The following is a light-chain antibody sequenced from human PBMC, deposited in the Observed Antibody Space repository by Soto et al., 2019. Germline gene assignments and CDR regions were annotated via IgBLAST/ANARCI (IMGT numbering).Light chain of an antibody. V-gene: IGKV1-39*01. CDR1: QPISSY. CDR2: AAS. Sequence: DIQMTQSPASLSASVGDRVAITCRASQPISSYLNWYQQKPGQAPTLLIYAASNLQSGVPSRFSGSGSGTDFTLTISSLELEDFATYYCQQTRGAPRTFGPGTKLEIK. CDR3: QQTRGAPRT. J-gene: IGKJ2*01.